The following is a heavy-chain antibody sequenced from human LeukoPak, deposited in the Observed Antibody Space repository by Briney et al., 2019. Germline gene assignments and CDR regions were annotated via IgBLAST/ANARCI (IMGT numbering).Heavy chain of an antibody. Sequence: ASVKVSCKASGYTFTSYYMHSVRQAPGQRLEWMGIINPSGGSTSYAQKFQGRVTMARDMSTSTVYMELSSLRSEDTAVYYCATGEYSSSSGNYWGQGTLVTVSS. CDR2: INPSGGST. CDR3: ATGEYSSSSGNY. D-gene: IGHD6-6*01. V-gene: IGHV1-46*01. J-gene: IGHJ4*02. CDR1: GYTFTSYY.